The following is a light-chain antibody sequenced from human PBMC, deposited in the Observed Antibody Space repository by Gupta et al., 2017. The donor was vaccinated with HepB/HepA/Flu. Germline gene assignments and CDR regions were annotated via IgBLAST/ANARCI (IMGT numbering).Light chain of an antibody. Sequence: DIQMTQSPSSLSASVGDRFTITCGAGQGINTWLSWYQQKPGRAPKLLIYAATTLQSGVPSRFSCSGSWTEFTLTISSLQPEDFATYYCQQANSFPLTFGGGTKVDMK. J-gene: IGKJ4*01. CDR1: QGINTW. CDR3: QQANSFPLT. V-gene: IGKV1-12*01. CDR2: AAT.